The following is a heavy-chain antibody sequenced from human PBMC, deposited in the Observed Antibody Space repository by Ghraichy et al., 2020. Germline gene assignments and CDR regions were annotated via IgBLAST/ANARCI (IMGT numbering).Heavy chain of an antibody. CDR2: IYTSGST. V-gene: IGHV4-4*07. CDR3: ARDGYYYGSGRPTYYYYGMDV. CDR1: GGSISSYY. J-gene: IGHJ6*02. Sequence: SETLSLTCTVSGGSISSYYWSWIRQPAGKGLEWIGRIYTSGSTNYNPSLKSRVTMSVDTSKNQFSLKLSSVTAADTAVYYCARDGYYYGSGRPTYYYYGMDVWGQGTTVTVSS. D-gene: IGHD3-10*01.